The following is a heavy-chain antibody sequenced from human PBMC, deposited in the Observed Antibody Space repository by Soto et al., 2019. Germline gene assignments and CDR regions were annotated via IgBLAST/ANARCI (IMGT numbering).Heavy chain of an antibody. CDR2: TYSAGTT. J-gene: IGHJ4*02. Sequence: EVKLVESGGGLVQPGGSLRLSCAASGFMVSSNYMSWVRQAPGKGLEWVSVTYSAGTTNYADSVKGRFTISRDNSRNTLYLQMNSLRDEDTAVYYCARALDFDYWGQGTLVTVSS. V-gene: IGHV3-66*01. CDR3: ARALDFDY. CDR1: GFMVSSNY.